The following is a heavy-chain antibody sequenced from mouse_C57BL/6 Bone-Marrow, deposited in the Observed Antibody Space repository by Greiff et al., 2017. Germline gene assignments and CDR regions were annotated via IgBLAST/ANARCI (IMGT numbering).Heavy chain of an antibody. CDR2: ISSGGDYI. J-gene: IGHJ2*01. Sequence: EVQRVESGAGLVKPGGSLKLSCAASGFTFSSYAMSWVRQTPEKRLEWVAYISSGGDYIYYADTVKGRFTISRDNARNTLYLQMSSLKSEDTAMYYCTRQLVQYDCDYWGQGTTLTVTS. CDR3: TRQLVQYDCDY. V-gene: IGHV5-9-1*02. D-gene: IGHD6-2*01. CDR1: GFTFSSYA.